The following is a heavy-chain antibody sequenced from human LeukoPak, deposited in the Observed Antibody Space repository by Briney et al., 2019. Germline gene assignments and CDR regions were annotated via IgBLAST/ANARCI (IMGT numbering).Heavy chain of an antibody. CDR2: ISWNSGTV. CDR1: RFNFNDYA. D-gene: IGHD2-2*01. CDR3: AKASADWYFDL. J-gene: IGHJ2*01. V-gene: IGHV3-9*03. Sequence: GGSLRLSCAASRFNFNDYAMHWVRQAPGKGLEWVSGISWNSGTVAYADSVKGRFTISRDNSKKSLYLQMNSLRAEDMALYYCAKASADWYFDLWGRGTLVTVSS.